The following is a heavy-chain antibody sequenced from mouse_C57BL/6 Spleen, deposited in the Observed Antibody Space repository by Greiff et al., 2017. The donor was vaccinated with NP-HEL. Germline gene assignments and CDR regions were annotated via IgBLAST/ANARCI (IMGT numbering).Heavy chain of an antibody. V-gene: IGHV5-16*01. CDR3: ARGDYDEDFDY. CDR1: GFIFSDYY. CDR2: INYDGSST. D-gene: IGHD2-4*01. Sequence: EVQRVESEGGLVQPGSSMKLSCTASGFIFSDYYMAWVRQVPEKGLEWVANINYDGSSTYYLDSLKSRFIISRDNAKNILYLQMSSLKSEDTATYYCARGDYDEDFDYWGQGTTLTVSS. J-gene: IGHJ2*01.